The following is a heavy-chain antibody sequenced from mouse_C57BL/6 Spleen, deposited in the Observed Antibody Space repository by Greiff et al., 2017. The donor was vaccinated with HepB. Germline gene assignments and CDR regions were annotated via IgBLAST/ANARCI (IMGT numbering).Heavy chain of an antibody. J-gene: IGHJ2*01. CDR2: INPYNGGT. V-gene: IGHV1-19*01. Sequence: VQLQQSGPVLVKPGASVKMSCKASGYTFTDYYMNWVKQSHGKSLEWIGVINPYNGGTSYNQKFKGKATLTVAKSSSTAYMELNSLTSEDSAVYYCARRFYGNYVGYYFDYWGQGTTLTVSS. D-gene: IGHD2-1*01. CDR1: GYTFTDYY. CDR3: ARRFYGNYVGYYFDY.